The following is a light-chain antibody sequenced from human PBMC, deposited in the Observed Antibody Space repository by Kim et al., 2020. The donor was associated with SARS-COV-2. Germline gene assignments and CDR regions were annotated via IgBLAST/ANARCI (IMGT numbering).Light chain of an antibody. J-gene: IGKJ5*01. CDR2: SAS. V-gene: IGKV1-17*01. CDR1: RGVRND. CDR3: LQYSSYPLT. Sequence: DIQMTQSPSSLSASVGDRVTITCRASRGVRNDLGWFQQKPGEAPKRLIYSASNLQSGVPSRFSGSGSGTEFTLAISGLQPEDLAIYWCLQYSSYPLTFGQGTRLEMK.